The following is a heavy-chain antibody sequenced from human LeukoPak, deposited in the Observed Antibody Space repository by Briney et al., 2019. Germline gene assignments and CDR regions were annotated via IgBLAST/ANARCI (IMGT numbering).Heavy chain of an antibody. Sequence: SETLSLTCTVSGGSISSSSYYWSWIRQPPGKGLEWIGYIYYSGSTNYNPSLKSRVTISVDTSKNQFSLKLSSVTAADTAVYYCARHPERIIAAPESRFDPWGQGTLVTVSS. CDR1: GGSISSSSYY. CDR3: ARHPERIIAAPESRFDP. J-gene: IGHJ5*02. D-gene: IGHD6-13*01. CDR2: IYYSGST. V-gene: IGHV4-61*05.